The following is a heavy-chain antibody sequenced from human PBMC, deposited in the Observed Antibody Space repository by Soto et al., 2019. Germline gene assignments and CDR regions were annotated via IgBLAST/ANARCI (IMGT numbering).Heavy chain of an antibody. CDR3: ARDYDSSGYPRYYFDY. CDR1: GYTFTSYA. J-gene: IGHJ4*02. D-gene: IGHD3-22*01. V-gene: IGHV1-3*05. Sequence: QVQLVQSGAEEKKPGASVKVSCKASGYTFTSYAMHWVRQAPGQRLEWMGWINAGNGNTKYSQKFQGRVTITRDTSASTAYMELSSLGSEDTAVYYCARDYDSSGYPRYYFDYWGQGTLVTVSS. CDR2: INAGNGNT.